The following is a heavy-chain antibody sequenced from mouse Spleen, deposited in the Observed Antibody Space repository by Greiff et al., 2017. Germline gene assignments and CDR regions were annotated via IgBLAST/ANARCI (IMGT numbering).Heavy chain of an antibody. CDR2: IWSGGST. CDR1: GFSLTSYG. CDR3: ASPNGNYVEYYAMDY. V-gene: IGHV2-2*01. J-gene: IGHJ4*01. D-gene: IGHD2-1*01. Sequence: VQLQESGPGLVQPSQSLSITCTVSGFSLTSYGVHWVRQSPGKGLEWLGVIWSGGSTDYNAAFISRLSISKDNSKSQVFFKMNSLQADDTAIYYCASPNGNYVEYYAMDYWGQGTSVTVSS.